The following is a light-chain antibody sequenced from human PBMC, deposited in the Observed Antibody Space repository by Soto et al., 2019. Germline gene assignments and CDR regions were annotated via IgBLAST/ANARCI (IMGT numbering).Light chain of an antibody. V-gene: IGLV2-8*01. CDR1: SSDVGTYNY. Sequence: QSALTQPPSASGSPGQSVTISCTGTSSDVGTYNYVSWYQQHPGKAPKLMIYEVTKRPSGVPDRSSGSKSGNTASLTVSGLQAEDEADYYCSSYAGSNNFVVFGGGTQLTVL. CDR2: EVT. J-gene: IGLJ2*01. CDR3: SSYAGSNNFVV.